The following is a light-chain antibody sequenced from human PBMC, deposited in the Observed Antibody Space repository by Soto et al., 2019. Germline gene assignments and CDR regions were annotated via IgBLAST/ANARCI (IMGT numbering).Light chain of an antibody. J-gene: IGLJ2*01. CDR3: AAWDDSLNGDVV. Sequence: QSVLTQPPSASGTPGQRVTISCSGSSSNIGSNTVNWYQQLPGTAPKLLIYSNNQRPSGVPARIPGSKSGTSTSLAISGLQAEDEGDYYCAAWDDSLNGDVVFGGGTKLTVL. V-gene: IGLV1-44*01. CDR2: SNN. CDR1: SSNIGSNT.